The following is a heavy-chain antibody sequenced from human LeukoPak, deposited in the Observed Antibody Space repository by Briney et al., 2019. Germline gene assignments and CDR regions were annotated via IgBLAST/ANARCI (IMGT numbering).Heavy chain of an antibody. CDR3: ARFIDGDYVYSDWFDP. D-gene: IGHD4-17*01. CDR2: IKQDGSEK. V-gene: IGHV3-7*01. CDR1: GFTFSSYW. Sequence: GGSLRLSCAASGFTFSSYWMSWVRQAPGKGLEWVANIKQDGSEKYYVDSVRGRFTISRDNAKNSLYLQMNSLRAEDTAVYYCARFIDGDYVYSDWFDPWGQGTLVTVSS. J-gene: IGHJ5*02.